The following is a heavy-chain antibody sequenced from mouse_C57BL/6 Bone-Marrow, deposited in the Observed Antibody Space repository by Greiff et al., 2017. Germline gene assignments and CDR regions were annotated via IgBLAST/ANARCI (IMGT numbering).Heavy chain of an antibody. Sequence: LVESGAERGRPGASVTLSCRASGYTFTDYEMHGVKQTPVHGLEWIGAIDPETGGTAYNQKFKGKAILTADKSSSTAYMELRSLTSEDSAVYYCTRENYGSSYRFAYWGQGTLVTVSA. CDR3: TRENYGSSYRFAY. D-gene: IGHD1-1*01. CDR2: IDPETGGT. V-gene: IGHV1-15*01. J-gene: IGHJ3*01. CDR1: GYTFTDYE.